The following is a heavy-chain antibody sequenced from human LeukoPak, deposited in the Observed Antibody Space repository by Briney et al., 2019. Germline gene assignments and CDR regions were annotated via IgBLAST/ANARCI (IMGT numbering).Heavy chain of an antibody. CDR1: GYSFTSHY. CDR2: INPSGGST. CDR3: ARDGVFDSSGYYDFDY. Sequence: ASVKVSCKASGYSFTSHYIHWVRQAPGPGLEWMGMINPSGGSTTYAQKFQGRVTMTTDTSTRTVYMELSSLRSEDTAVYYCARDGVFDSSGYYDFDYWGQGTLVTVSS. J-gene: IGHJ4*02. D-gene: IGHD3-22*01. V-gene: IGHV1-46*01.